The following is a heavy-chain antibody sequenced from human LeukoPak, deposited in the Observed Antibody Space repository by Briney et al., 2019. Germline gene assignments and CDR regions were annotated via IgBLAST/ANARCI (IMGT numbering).Heavy chain of an antibody. CDR2: IGGEKSGSWT. CDR3: ARAGVISGWDY. D-gene: IGHD3-3*02. Sequence: GGSLRLSCAASGFTFNNYPMGWVRQAPGKGQEWLSAIGGEKSGSWTKSADSVKGRFTISRDNSENTLYLQMDSLTVEDTAVYYCARAGVISGWDYWGQGVLVTVSS. J-gene: IGHJ4*02. V-gene: IGHV3-23*01. CDR1: GFTFNNYP.